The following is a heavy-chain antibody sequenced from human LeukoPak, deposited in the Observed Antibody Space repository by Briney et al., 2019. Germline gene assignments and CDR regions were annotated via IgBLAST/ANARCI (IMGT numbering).Heavy chain of an antibody. J-gene: IGHJ3*02. CDR3: ARDTWSSTDDAFDI. CDR1: GFTFSSYS. D-gene: IGHD6-13*01. V-gene: IGHV3-48*04. Sequence: GGSLRLSCAASGFTFSSYSMNWVRQAPGKGLEWVSYISSSSTIYYADSVKGRSTISRDNAKNSLYLQMNSLRAEDTAVYYCARDTWSSTDDAFDIWGQGTMVTVSS. CDR2: ISSSSTI.